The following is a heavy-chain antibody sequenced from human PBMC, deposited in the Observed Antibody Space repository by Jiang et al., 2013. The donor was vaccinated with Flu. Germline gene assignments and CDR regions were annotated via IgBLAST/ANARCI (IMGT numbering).Heavy chain of an antibody. J-gene: IGHJ4*02. CDR3: ARLVGGTGYFDY. D-gene: IGHD1-26*01. CDR1: GGSISSYY. CDR2: IYYSGTT. Sequence: PGLVKPSQTLSLTCTVSGGSISSYYWSWIRQPPGKGLEWIGYIYYSGTTNYNPSLKSRVTISVDTSKNQFSLKLSSVTAADTAVYYCARLVGGTGYFDYWGQGTLVTVSS. V-gene: IGHV4-59*08.